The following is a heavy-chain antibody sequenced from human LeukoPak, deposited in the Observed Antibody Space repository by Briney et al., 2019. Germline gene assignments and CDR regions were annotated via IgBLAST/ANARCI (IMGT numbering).Heavy chain of an antibody. J-gene: IGHJ4*02. D-gene: IGHD3-22*01. V-gene: IGHV3-23*01. CDR3: ARDRNYDGSVYYEDDYFDY. Sequence: GGSLRLSCAASGFTFSSYAMSWVRQAPGKGLECISGFSGSGGSTYYADSVKGRFTISRDNSKNTLYLQMNSLRAEDTAVYYCARDRNYDGSVYYEDDYFDYWGQGTLVTVSS. CDR1: GFTFSSYA. CDR2: FSGSGGST.